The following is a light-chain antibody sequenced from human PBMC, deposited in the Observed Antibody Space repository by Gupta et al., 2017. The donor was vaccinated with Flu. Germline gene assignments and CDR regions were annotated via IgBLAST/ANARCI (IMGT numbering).Light chain of an antibody. CDR3: QQYEAIPCA. CDR1: QDIRNS. J-gene: IGKJ2*02. CDR2: DAS. Sequence: DIQLTQSPSSMFASVGDSVTITCQASQDIRNSLNWYQQKPGKAPKLLIYDASRLQTGVPSRFSGSRSGTAFTFTISSLQPEDIATYYCQQYEAIPCAFGQGTRLEIK. V-gene: IGKV1-33*01.